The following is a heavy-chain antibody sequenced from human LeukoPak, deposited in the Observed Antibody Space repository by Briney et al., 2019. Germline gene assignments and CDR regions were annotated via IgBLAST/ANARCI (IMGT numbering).Heavy chain of an antibody. D-gene: IGHD6-19*01. CDR1: GGSISTYY. CDR2: IYTSGST. Sequence: SETLSLTCTVSGGSISTYYCTWIRQPAGKGLEWIGRIYTSGSTNYNPSLKSRVTMSVDTSKNQFSLKLSSVTAADTAVYYCARGASGWYGYYFDYWGQGTLVTVSS. V-gene: IGHV4-4*07. CDR3: ARGASGWYGYYFDY. J-gene: IGHJ4*02.